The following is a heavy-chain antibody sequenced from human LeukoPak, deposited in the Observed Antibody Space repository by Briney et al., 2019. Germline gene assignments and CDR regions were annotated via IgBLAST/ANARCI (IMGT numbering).Heavy chain of an antibody. V-gene: IGHV1-8*01. CDR3: ARDRSGIVVVAASEGDYFDY. CDR1: GYTFTSYD. CDR2: MNPNSGNT. J-gene: IGHJ4*02. D-gene: IGHD2-15*01. Sequence: ASVKVSCKASGYTFTSYDINWVRQATGQGLEWMGWMNPNSGNTGYAQKFQGRVTITADKSTSTAYMELSSLRSEDTAVYYCARDRSGIVVVAASEGDYFDYWGQGTLVTVSS.